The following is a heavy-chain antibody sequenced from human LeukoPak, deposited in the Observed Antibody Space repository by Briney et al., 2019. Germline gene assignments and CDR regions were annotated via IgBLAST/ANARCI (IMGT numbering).Heavy chain of an antibody. Sequence: ASVKVSCKASGYTFTSYDINWVRQATGQGLEWMGWMSPNSGNTGYAQKFQGRVTMTRNTSISTAYMELSNLRSEDTAVYYCARRRWELLTYYYMDVWGKGTTVTISS. V-gene: IGHV1-8*01. J-gene: IGHJ6*03. CDR2: MSPNSGNT. CDR3: ARRRWELLTYYYMDV. CDR1: GYTFTSYD. D-gene: IGHD1-26*01.